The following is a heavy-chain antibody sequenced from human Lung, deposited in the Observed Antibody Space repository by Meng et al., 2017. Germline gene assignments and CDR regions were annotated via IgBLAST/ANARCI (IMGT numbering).Heavy chain of an antibody. Sequence: QVRLQDSGPALVTPSGTLSLTCAVSGASIDTDNWWTWVRQSPGRGLEWIGEIHHSGSTNYSPSLKSRVILSVDKSKHQFSLKVNSVTAAGTAVYYCARGYYSDSHWGQGTLVTVSS. V-gene: IGHV4-4*02. CDR3: ARGYYSDSH. J-gene: IGHJ4*02. D-gene: IGHD3-22*01. CDR1: GASIDTDNW. CDR2: IHHSGST.